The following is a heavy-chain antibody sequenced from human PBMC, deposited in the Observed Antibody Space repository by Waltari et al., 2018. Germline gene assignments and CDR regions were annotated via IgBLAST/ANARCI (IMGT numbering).Heavy chain of an antibody. Sequence: EVQLVETGGGLIQPGGSLRLSCAASGFTVSSNYMSWVSQAPGKGLGWVSVIYSGGSPYYADSVKGRFTISRDNSKNTLYLQMNSLRAEDTAVYYCARGDGIVGATFNYWGQGTLVTVSS. J-gene: IGHJ4*02. CDR3: ARGDGIVGATFNY. CDR2: IYSGGSP. CDR1: GFTVSSNY. V-gene: IGHV3-53*02. D-gene: IGHD1-26*01.